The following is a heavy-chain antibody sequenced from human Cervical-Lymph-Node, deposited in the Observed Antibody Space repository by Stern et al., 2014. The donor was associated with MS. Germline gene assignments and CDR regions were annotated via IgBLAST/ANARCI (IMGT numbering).Heavy chain of an antibody. CDR1: GFTVSRNY. D-gene: IGHD1-1*01. Sequence: EVQLVESEGSLIQPGGSLRLSWAASGFTVSRNYMTWVRQAPGKGLECVSVIYSDGITYYADSVRGRFTLSRDNSKNTLYLQMNSLRAEDTAVYYCARVTTKSDYWGQGTLVTVSS. CDR2: IYSDGIT. V-gene: IGHV3-53*01. CDR3: ARVTTKSDY. J-gene: IGHJ4*02.